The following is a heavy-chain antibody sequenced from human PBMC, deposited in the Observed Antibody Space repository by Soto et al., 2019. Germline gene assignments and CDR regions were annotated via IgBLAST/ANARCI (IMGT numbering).Heavy chain of an antibody. CDR1: GGSISSGGYY. J-gene: IGHJ6*02. Sequence: PSETLSLTCTVSGGSISSGGYYWSWIRQHPGKGLEWIGYIYYSGSTYYNPSLKSRVTISVDTSKNQFSLKLSSVTAADTAAPYCALNRYFDWPPYGMDVWGQGTTVTVSS. V-gene: IGHV4-31*03. CDR3: ALNRYFDWPPYGMDV. CDR2: IYYSGST. D-gene: IGHD3-9*01.